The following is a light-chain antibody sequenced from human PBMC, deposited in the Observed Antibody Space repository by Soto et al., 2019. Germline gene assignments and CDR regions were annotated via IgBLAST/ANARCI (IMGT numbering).Light chain of an antibody. Sequence: EIVLTQSPATLSLSPGERATLSCRASQSVSRYLVWYQQKPGQAPRLLIYDTSNRATGIPARFSGSGSGTDFTLTISSLEPEDFAVYYCQQRSNWPLTFGGGTKVEIE. J-gene: IGKJ4*01. V-gene: IGKV3-11*01. CDR2: DTS. CDR3: QQRSNWPLT. CDR1: QSVSRY.